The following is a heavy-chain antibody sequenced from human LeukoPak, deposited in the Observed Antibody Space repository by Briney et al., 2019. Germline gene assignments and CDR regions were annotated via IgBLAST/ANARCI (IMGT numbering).Heavy chain of an antibody. CDR3: ARPIRSRDNNWFGP. J-gene: IGHJ5*02. Sequence: SETLSLTCTVSGGSFSSTSYYWGWIRQPPGKGLEWIANIYHTGSTYYNPSLKSRVTISVDTSANQFSLKLNSVTAADTAVYYCARPIRSRDNNWFGPWGQGTLVIVSS. D-gene: IGHD3-10*01. V-gene: IGHV4-39*01. CDR2: IYHTGST. CDR1: GGSFSSTSYY.